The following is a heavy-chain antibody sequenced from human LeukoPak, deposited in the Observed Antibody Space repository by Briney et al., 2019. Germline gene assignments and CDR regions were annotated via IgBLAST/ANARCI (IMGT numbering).Heavy chain of an antibody. D-gene: IGHD5-18*01. CDR1: GFTFSGYA. J-gene: IGHJ5*02. Sequence: TGGSLRLSCAASGFTFSGYAMHWVRQAPGKGLEYVSAISSNGGSTYYANSVKGRFTISRDNSKNTLYLQMGSLRAEDMAVYYCARERGSYGNNWFDPWGQGTLVTVSS. V-gene: IGHV3-64*01. CDR2: ISSNGGST. CDR3: ARERGSYGNNWFDP.